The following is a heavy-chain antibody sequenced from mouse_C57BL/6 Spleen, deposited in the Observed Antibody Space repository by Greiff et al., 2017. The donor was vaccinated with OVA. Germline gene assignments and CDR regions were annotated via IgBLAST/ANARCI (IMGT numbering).Heavy chain of an antibody. V-gene: IGHV1-69*01. CDR1: GYTFTSYW. CDR3: ARDYGSSYYWYFDV. D-gene: IGHD1-1*01. J-gene: IGHJ1*03. Sequence: QVQLQQSGAELVMPGASVKLSCKASGYTFTSYWMHWVKQRPGQGLEWIGEIDPSDSYTNYNQKFKGKSTLTVDKSSSTAYMQLSSLTSEDSAVYYCARDYGSSYYWYFDVWGTGTTVTVSS. CDR2: IDPSDSYT.